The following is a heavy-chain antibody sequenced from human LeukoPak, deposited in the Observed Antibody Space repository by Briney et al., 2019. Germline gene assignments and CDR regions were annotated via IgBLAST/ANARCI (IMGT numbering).Heavy chain of an antibody. Sequence: SETLSLTCAVYGGSFSGYYWSWIRQPPGKVLEWIGEINHSGSTNYNPSLKSRVTISVDTSKNQFSLKLSSVTAADTAVYYCARTHCSGGSCYYYFDYWGQGTLVTVSS. V-gene: IGHV4-34*01. CDR1: GGSFSGYY. CDR3: ARTHCSGGSCYYYFDY. CDR2: INHSGST. J-gene: IGHJ4*02. D-gene: IGHD2-15*01.